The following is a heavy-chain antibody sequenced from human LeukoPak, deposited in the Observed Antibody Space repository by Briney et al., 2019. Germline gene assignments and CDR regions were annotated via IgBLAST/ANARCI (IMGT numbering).Heavy chain of an antibody. J-gene: IGHJ6*02. CDR2: ISSSSSTI. CDR3: AREWDIVVVPAANNLVYYGMDV. CDR1: GFTFSSYS. V-gene: IGHV3-48*02. D-gene: IGHD2-2*01. Sequence: PGGSLRLSCAASGFTFSSYSMNWVRQAPGKGLEWVSYISSSSSTIYHADSVKGRFTISRDNAKNSLYLQMNSLRDEDTAVYYCAREWDIVVVPAANNLVYYGMDVWGQGTTVTVSS.